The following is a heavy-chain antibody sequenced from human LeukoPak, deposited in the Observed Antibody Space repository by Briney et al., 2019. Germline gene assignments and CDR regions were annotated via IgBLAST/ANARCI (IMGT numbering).Heavy chain of an antibody. CDR1: GFTFSDYE. D-gene: IGHD1-26*01. CDR3: ARGAQWVIDY. V-gene: IGHV3-48*03. J-gene: IGHJ4*02. CDR2: ISTSGSTT. Sequence: GGSLRLSCAASGFTFSDYEVNWVRQAPGKGVEWVAYISTSGSTTHYADSVKGRFTISRDNAKNSLFLQMNSLRAEDTAVYYCARGAQWVIDYWGQGTLDTVSS.